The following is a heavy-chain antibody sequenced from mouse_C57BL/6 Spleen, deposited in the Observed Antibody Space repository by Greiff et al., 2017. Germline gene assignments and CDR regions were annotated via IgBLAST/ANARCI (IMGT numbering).Heavy chain of an antibody. CDR2: ISNLAYSI. V-gene: IGHV5-15*01. D-gene: IGHD1-1*01. Sequence: EVQLVESGGGLVQPGGSLKLSCAASGFTFSDYGMAWVRQAPRKGPEWVAFISNLAYSIYYADTVTGRFTISRENAKNTLYLEMSSLRSEDTAMYYCARHQNYYGSSRGYFDVWGTGTTVTVSS. CDR1: GFTFSDYG. CDR3: ARHQNYYGSSRGYFDV. J-gene: IGHJ1*03.